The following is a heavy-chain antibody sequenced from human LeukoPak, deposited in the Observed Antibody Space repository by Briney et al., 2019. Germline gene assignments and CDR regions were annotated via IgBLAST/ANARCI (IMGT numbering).Heavy chain of an antibody. CDR1: GGSFSGYY. CDR3: ARSPPYYYYGMDV. J-gene: IGHJ6*02. V-gene: IGHV4-34*01. Sequence: SETLSLTCAVYGGSFSGYYWSWIRQPPGKGLEWIGEINHSGSTNYNPSLKSRVTISVDTSKNQFSLRLSSVTAADTAVYYCARSPPYYYYGMDVWGQGTTVTVSS. CDR2: INHSGST.